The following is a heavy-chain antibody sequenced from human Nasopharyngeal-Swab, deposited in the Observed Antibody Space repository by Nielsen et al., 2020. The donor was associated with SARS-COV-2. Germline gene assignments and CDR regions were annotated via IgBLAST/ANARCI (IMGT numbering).Heavy chain of an antibody. D-gene: IGHD5/OR15-5a*01. V-gene: IGHV3-9*01. J-gene: IGHJ4*02. CDR3: ARGFASSLR. Sequence: GGSLRLSCAASGFTFDAMHWVRQAPGKGLEWVSGISWNSGSIGYADSVKGRFTISRDNAKNSLYLQMNSLRAEDTAVYYCARGFASSLRWGQGTLVTVSS. CDR2: ISWNSGSI. CDR1: GFTFDA.